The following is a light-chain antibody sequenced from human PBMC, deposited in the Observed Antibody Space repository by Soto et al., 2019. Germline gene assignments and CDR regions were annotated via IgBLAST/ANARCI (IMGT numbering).Light chain of an antibody. J-gene: IGLJ1*01. CDR1: SSDVGGYNF. V-gene: IGLV2-14*01. Sequence: QSALTQPASVSGSPGQSITISCTGTSSDVGGYNFVSWYQQHPGKAPKIMIYDVTNRPSGVSNRFSGSKSGNTASLTISGPQAEDEADYYCSSYTSSSTLLFGTGTKLTVL. CDR3: SSYTSSSTLL. CDR2: DVT.